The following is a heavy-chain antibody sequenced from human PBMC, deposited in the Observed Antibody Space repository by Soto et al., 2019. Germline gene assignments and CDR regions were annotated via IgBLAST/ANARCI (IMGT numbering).Heavy chain of an antibody. CDR1: GFTFSSYA. D-gene: IGHD6-19*01. J-gene: IGHJ4*02. CDR2: ISGSGGST. Sequence: EVQLLESGGGLVQPGGSLRLSCTASGFTFSSYAMNWVRQAPGKWLEWVSVISGSGGSTYYADSVLGRFTISRDNSKNTLHLQINSLRAEDTAVYYCASLTSGWYFDYWWQGTLVTVSS. V-gene: IGHV3-23*01. CDR3: ASLTSGWYFDY.